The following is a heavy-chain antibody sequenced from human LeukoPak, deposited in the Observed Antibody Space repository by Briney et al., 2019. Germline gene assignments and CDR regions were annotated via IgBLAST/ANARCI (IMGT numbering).Heavy chain of an antibody. Sequence: SVTVSFKASVGSFTTYIITWVRQAPGQGLEWMGRIVPISGTTQYAQNFQGRVTITTDESASTAYMELNSLRPEDTAVYYCARELGSTGSSVYWGQGTLVTVSS. V-gene: IGHV1-69*05. CDR3: ARELGSTGSSVY. CDR1: VGSFTTYI. CDR2: IVPISGTT. J-gene: IGHJ4*02. D-gene: IGHD1-1*01.